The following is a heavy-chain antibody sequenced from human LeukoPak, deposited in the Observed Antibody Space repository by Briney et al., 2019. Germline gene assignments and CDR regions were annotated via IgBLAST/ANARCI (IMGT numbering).Heavy chain of an antibody. D-gene: IGHD6-19*01. V-gene: IGHV4-4*07. CDR1: GGSISSYY. Sequence: SETLSLTCTVSGGSISSYYWSWIRQPAGKGLEWIGRIYTGGSTNYNPSLKSRVIISLDTSKNQFSLNLRSVTAADTAVYYCAGAYSSGLFDNWGQGTLVTVSS. CDR2: IYTGGST. CDR3: AGAYSSGLFDN. J-gene: IGHJ4*02.